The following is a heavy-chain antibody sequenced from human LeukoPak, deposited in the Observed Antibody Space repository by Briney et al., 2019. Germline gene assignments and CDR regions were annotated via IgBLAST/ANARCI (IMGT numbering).Heavy chain of an antibody. D-gene: IGHD6-13*01. CDR1: GFTFSNAW. Sequence: GGSLRLSCAASGFTFSNAWMSWVRQAPGKGLEWVARIKSKTDGGTTHYAAPVKGRFTISRDDSKNTLYLQMNSLKTEDTAVYYRTTSYSSTWYSYYFDYWGQGTLVTVSS. CDR2: IKSKTDGGTT. J-gene: IGHJ4*02. V-gene: IGHV3-15*01. CDR3: TTSYSSTWYSYYFDY.